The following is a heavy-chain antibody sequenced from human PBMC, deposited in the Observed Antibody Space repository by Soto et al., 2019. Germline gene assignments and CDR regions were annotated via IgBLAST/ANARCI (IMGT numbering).Heavy chain of an antibody. CDR2: ISRDGSKQ. CDR1: GFMFSNHG. J-gene: IGHJ3*01. D-gene: IGHD3-16*01. Sequence: GGSLRLSCAASGFMFSNHGMHWVRQAPGKGLEWVALISRDGSKQFYTDSVKGRFSISRDNSKNTLFLQMSGLGVDDMAVYYCVRDDDAGPNAFYLCGQGTMVTVSS. V-gene: IGHV3-33*05. CDR3: VRDDDAGPNAFYL.